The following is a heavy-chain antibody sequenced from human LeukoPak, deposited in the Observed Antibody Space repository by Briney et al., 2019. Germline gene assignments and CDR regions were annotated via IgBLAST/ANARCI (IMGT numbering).Heavy chain of an antibody. D-gene: IGHD3-10*01. CDR3: AKGARYYGSGPGLQNLYYFDY. Sequence: GASLRLSCAASGFSFSSYAMSSVRPAAGKGLEWVSAIRGSGGSTYSADSVKGRFTISRDNSKNTLYLQMNSLRAEDTAVYYCAKGARYYGSGPGLQNLYYFDYWGQGTLVTVSS. J-gene: IGHJ4*02. V-gene: IGHV3-23*01. CDR2: IRGSGGST. CDR1: GFSFSSYA.